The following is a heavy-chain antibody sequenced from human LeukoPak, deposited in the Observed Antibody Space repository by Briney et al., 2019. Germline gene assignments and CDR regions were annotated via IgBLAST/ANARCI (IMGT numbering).Heavy chain of an antibody. CDR3: ARDSHSLDY. CDR1: GFTFSRYS. J-gene: IGHJ4*02. Sequence: GGSLRLSCTASGFTFSRYSMNWVRQAPGRGLEWVAYIAYTGTIHYADSVRGRFAISRDNAKNSLYLQMNSLRAEDTAVYYCARDSHSLDYWGQGTRVTVFS. CDR2: IAYTGTI. V-gene: IGHV3-48*01.